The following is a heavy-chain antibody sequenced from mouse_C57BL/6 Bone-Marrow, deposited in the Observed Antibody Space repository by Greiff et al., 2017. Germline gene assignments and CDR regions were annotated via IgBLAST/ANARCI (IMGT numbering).Heavy chain of an antibody. CDR1: GFNIKDDY. V-gene: IGHV14-4*01. CDR2: IDPETGDT. Sequence: EVQGVESGAELVRPGASVKLSCTASGFNIKDDYMHWVKQRPEQGLEWIGWIDPETGDTEYASKFQGKATITADTSSNTAYLQLSSLTSEDTAVYYCTTEGDSLDYWGQGTTLTVSS. J-gene: IGHJ2*01. D-gene: IGHD2-12*01. CDR3: TTEGDSLDY.